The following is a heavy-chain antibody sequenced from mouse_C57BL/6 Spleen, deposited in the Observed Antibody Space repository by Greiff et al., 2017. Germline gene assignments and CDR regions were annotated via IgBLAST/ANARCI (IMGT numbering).Heavy chain of an antibody. CDR1: GFYIKNTY. J-gene: IGHJ1*03. CDR3: ASITTVED. CDR2: IEPANGNT. V-gene: IGHV14-3*01. Sequence: EVQLQQSVAELVRPGASVKLSCTASGFYIKNTYMHWVQQRPEQGLEWIGRIEPANGNTKYAPKFQGKATITADTSSNTAYLKHSSLTSEDTASYYYASITTVEDWGTGTTVTVSS. D-gene: IGHD1-1*01.